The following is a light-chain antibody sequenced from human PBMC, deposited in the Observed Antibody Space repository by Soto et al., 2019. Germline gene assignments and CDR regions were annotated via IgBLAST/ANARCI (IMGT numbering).Light chain of an antibody. CDR3: LLYYGGVQRV. Sequence: QTVVTQEPSLTVSPGETVTLTCASSTGAVTSGHTPNWIQQKPGQPPRSLIYSTTNRHSWTPARFSGSLVGAKAALTVAGVQPEDEADYSCLLYYGGVQRVFGGGTKLTVL. J-gene: IGLJ3*02. CDR2: STT. V-gene: IGLV7-43*01. CDR1: TGAVTSGHT.